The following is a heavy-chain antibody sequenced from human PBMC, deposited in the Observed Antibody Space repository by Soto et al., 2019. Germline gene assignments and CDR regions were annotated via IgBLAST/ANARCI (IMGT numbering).Heavy chain of an antibody. CDR3: ARVGRGYCSSTSCPPSSETYYYGMDV. CDR2: INPNSGGT. V-gene: IGHV1-2*04. J-gene: IGHJ6*01. D-gene: IGHD2-2*01. Sequence: ASVKVSCKASGYTFTGYYMHWVRQAPGQGLEWMGWINPNSGGTNYAQKFQGWVTMTRDTSISTAYMELSWLRSDDTAVYYCARVGRGYCSSTSCPPSSETYYYGMDVWGQGTTVTVSS. CDR1: GYTFTGYY.